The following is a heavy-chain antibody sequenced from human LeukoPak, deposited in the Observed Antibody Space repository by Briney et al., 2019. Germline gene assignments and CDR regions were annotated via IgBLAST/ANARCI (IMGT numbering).Heavy chain of an antibody. V-gene: IGHV3-21*01. D-gene: IGHD2-15*01. CDR1: GFTFGDYA. Sequence: PGGSLRLSCTASGFTFGDYAMNWVRQAPGKGLEWVSSISSSSSYIYYADSVKGRFTISRDNAKNSLYLQMNSLRAEDTAVYYCARVGDCSGGSCYVDEYFQHWGQGTLVTVSS. J-gene: IGHJ1*01. CDR3: ARVGDCSGGSCYVDEYFQH. CDR2: ISSSSSYI.